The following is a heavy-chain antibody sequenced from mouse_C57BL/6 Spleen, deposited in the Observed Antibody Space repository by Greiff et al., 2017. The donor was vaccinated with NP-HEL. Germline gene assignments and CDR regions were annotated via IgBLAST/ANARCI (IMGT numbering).Heavy chain of an antibody. CDR3: ARDDYGYGFAY. J-gene: IGHJ3*01. D-gene: IGHD2-2*01. V-gene: IGHV3-6*01. Sequence: EVKLQQSGPGLVKPSQSLSLTCSVTGYSITSGYYWNWIRQFPGNKLEWMGYISYDGSNNYNPSLKNRISITRDTSKNQFFLKLNSVTTEDTATYYCARDDYGYGFAYWGQGTLVTVSA. CDR1: GYSITSGYY. CDR2: ISYDGSN.